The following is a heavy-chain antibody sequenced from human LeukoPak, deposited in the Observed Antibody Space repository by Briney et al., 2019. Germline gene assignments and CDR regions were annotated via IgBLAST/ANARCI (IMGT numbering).Heavy chain of an antibody. J-gene: IGHJ4*02. V-gene: IGHV1-69*02. CDR1: GGTFSSYT. D-gene: IGHD3-3*01. Sequence: SVKVSCKASGGTFSSYTISWVRQAPGQGLEWMGRIIPILGIANYAQKFQGRVTITADKSTSTAYMELSSLRSEDTAVYYCAHAYYGFWSGYFGLYYFDYWGQGTLVTVSS. CDR2: IIPILGIA. CDR3: AHAYYGFWSGYFGLYYFDY.